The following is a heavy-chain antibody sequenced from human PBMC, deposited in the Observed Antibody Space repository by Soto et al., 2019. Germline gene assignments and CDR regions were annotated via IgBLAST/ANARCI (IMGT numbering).Heavy chain of an antibody. Sequence: GGSLRLSCTASGFTFGDYAMSWFRQAPGKGLEWVGFIRSKAYGGTTEYAASVKGRFTISRDDSKSIAYLQMNSLKTEDTAVYYCTRDPAAPLDYDFWSGYGDYWGQGTLVTVSS. CDR1: GFTFGDYA. CDR3: TRDPAAPLDYDFWSGYGDY. CDR2: IRSKAYGGTT. V-gene: IGHV3-49*03. D-gene: IGHD3-3*01. J-gene: IGHJ4*02.